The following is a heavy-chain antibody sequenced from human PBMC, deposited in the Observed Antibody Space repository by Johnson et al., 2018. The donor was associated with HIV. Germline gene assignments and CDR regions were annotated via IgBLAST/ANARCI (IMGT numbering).Heavy chain of an antibody. CDR2: IRYDGSNK. CDR3: AKDTIAGVKGDSLI. Sequence: QVQLVESGGGVVQPGGSLRLSCAASGFTFSSYGMHWVRPAPGKGLEWVAFIRYDGSNKYYADSVKGRFTISRDNSKNTLYLQMNSLRAEDTAVYYCAKDTIAGVKGDSLIWGQGTMVTVSS. D-gene: IGHD3-9*01. J-gene: IGHJ3*02. V-gene: IGHV3-30*02. CDR1: GFTFSSYG.